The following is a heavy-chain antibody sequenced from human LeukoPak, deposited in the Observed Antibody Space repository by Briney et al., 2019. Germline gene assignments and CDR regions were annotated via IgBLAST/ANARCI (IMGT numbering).Heavy chain of an antibody. CDR3: AKGSEITMXVVVPPXXXDY. CDR2: ISGSGGST. J-gene: IGHJ4*02. Sequence: QTGGSLRLSCAASGFTFSSYAMSWVRQAPGKGLEWVSAISGSGGSTYYADSVKGRFTISRDNSKNTLYLQMNSLRAEDTAVYYCAKGSEITMXVVVPPXXXDYWGQGTLXTVSS. V-gene: IGHV3-23*01. D-gene: IGHD3-22*01. CDR1: GFTFSSYA.